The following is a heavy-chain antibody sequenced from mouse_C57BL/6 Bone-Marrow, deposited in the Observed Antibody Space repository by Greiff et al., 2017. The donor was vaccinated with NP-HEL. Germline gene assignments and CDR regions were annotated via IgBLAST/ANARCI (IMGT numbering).Heavy chain of an antibody. CDR2: IYPGNSDT. J-gene: IGHJ3*01. CDR3: TREGVYDGYYPAWFAY. D-gene: IGHD2-3*01. CDR1: GYTFTSYW. Sequence: VQLQQSGTVLARPGASVKMSCKTSGYTFTSYWMHWVKQRPGQGLEWIGAIYPGNSDTSYNQKFKGKAKLTAVTSASTAYMELSSLTNEDSAVYYCTREGVYDGYYPAWFAYWGQGTLVTVSA. V-gene: IGHV1-5*01.